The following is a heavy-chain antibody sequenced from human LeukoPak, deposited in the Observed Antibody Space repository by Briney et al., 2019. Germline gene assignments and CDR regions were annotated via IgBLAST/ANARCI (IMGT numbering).Heavy chain of an antibody. CDR1: GYSISSGYN. Sequence: SETLSLTCTVSGYSISSGYNWGWIRQTPEKVLELVGSISHSGSNYHNQYLESRVTITVDTSTNPSSLKLRCVSAADTAVYYCARQCCSGVSRYFFDYWGQGTLVTVSS. CDR3: ARQCCSGVSRYFFDY. D-gene: IGHD2-15*01. CDR2: ISHSGSN. V-gene: IGHV4-38-2*02. J-gene: IGHJ4*02.